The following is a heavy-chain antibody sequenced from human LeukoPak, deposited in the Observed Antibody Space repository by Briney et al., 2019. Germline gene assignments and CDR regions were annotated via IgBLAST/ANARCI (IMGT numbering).Heavy chain of an antibody. CDR3: AKVRGTIFGVVTRNWFDP. CDR1: GFTFSNYA. V-gene: IGHV3-23*01. Sequence: GGSLRLSCAASGFTFSNYAMSWVRQAPGKGLEWVSAISGSGGSTYYADSVKGRFTISRDNSKNTLYLQMNSLRAEDTAVYYCAKVRGTIFGVVTRNWFDPWGQGTLVTVSS. CDR2: ISGSGGST. D-gene: IGHD3-3*01. J-gene: IGHJ5*02.